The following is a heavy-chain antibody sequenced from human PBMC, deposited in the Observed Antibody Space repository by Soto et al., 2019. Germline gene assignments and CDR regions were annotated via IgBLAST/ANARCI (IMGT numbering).Heavy chain of an antibody. V-gene: IGHV1-69*01. CDR3: AGGSSSWYYFAY. Sequence: QVQLVQSGAEVKKPGSSVKVSCKASGGTFSSYAISWVRQAPGQGLEWMGGIIPIFGTANYAQKFQGRVTSDADESTSTAYRELSSLRAADTAVYYCAGGSSSWYYFAYWGQGTLVTVSS. CDR1: GGTFSSYA. J-gene: IGHJ4*02. D-gene: IGHD6-13*01. CDR2: IIPIFGTA.